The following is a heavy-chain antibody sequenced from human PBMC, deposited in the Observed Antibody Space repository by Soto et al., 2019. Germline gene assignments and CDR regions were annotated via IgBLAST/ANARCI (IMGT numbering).Heavy chain of an antibody. J-gene: IGHJ4*02. CDR1: GSTFSSYG. CDR2: IWYDGSNK. D-gene: IGHD6-19*01. V-gene: IGHV3-33*01. CDR3: ARDSSGWYYNGFDY. Sequence: PGGSLRLSCAASGSTFSSYGMHWVRQAPGKGLEWVAVIWYDGSNKYYADSVKGRFTIPRDNSKNTLYLQMNSLRAEDTAVYYCARDSSGWYYNGFDYWGQGTLVTVSS.